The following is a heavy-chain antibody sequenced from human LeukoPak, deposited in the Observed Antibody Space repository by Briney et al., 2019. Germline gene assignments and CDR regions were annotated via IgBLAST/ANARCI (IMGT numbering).Heavy chain of an antibody. D-gene: IGHD6-19*01. CDR1: GGSISSYY. CDR2: IYYSGST. CDR3: AGSGWSFDAFDF. J-gene: IGHJ3*01. V-gene: IGHV4-59*08. Sequence: SETLSLTCTVSGGSISSYYWSWIRQPPGKGLEWIGYIYYSGSTNYNPSLKSRVTISVDTSNNRFSLRLSSLTAADTAVYFCAGSGWSFDAFDFWGQGTMVTVPS.